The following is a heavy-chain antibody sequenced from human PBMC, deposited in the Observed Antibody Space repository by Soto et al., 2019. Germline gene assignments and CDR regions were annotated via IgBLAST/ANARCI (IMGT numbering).Heavy chain of an antibody. D-gene: IGHD5-12*01. CDR1: GGSISSGGYY. Sequence: SETLSLTCTVSGGSISSGGYYWSWIRQHPGKGLEWIGYIYYSGSTYYNPSLKSRVTISVDTSKNQFSLKLSSVTAADTAVYYCARGRLDPKGFDYWGQGTLVTVSS. V-gene: IGHV4-31*03. CDR3: ARGRLDPKGFDY. CDR2: IYYSGST. J-gene: IGHJ4*02.